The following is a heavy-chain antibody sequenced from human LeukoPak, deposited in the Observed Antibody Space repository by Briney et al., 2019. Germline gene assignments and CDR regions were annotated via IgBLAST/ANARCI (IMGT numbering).Heavy chain of an antibody. J-gene: IGHJ4*02. CDR3: GTAEHDSGDY. CDR2: VYPSGST. Sequence: SGTLSLTCAVSGDSISNSNWWTWIRQPPGKGLEWIGEVYPSGSTNYSPSLKSRVTISVDKPKNQFSLTLNSVTAADTAVYFCGTAEHDSGDYWGQGTLVTVSS. V-gene: IGHV4-4*02. CDR1: GDSISNSNW. D-gene: IGHD6-25*01.